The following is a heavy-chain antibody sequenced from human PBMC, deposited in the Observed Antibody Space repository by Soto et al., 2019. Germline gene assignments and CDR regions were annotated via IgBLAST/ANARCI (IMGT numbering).Heavy chain of an antibody. CDR3: ARDLQVVPAAMRFSVGDDAFDI. D-gene: IGHD2-2*01. J-gene: IGHJ3*02. V-gene: IGHV3-66*01. Sequence: GGSLRLSCAASGFTVSSNYMSWVRQAPGKGLEWVSVIYSGGSTYYADSVKGRFTISRDNSKNTLYLQMNSLRAEDTAVYYCARDLQVVPAAMRFSVGDDAFDIWGQGTMVTVSS. CDR2: IYSGGST. CDR1: GFTVSSNY.